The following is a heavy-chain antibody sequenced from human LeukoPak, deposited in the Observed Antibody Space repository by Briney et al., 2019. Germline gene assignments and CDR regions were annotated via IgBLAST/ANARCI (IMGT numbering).Heavy chain of an antibody. Sequence: SQTLSLTCALSGDSVSGSPAVWNWIRQSPSRGLEWLGRAYYRSKWFIDYALSVKGRITITPDTSKNQFSLQLNSVTAEDTAVYYCARGAVRGGTNFDYWGQGTLVTVSS. CDR2: AYYRSKWFI. CDR3: ARGAVRGGTNFDY. CDR1: GDSVSGSPAV. V-gene: IGHV6-1*01. J-gene: IGHJ4*02. D-gene: IGHD3-10*01.